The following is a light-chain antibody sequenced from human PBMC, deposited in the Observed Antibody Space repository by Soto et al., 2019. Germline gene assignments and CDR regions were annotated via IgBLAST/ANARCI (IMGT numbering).Light chain of an antibody. J-gene: IGKJ1*01. Sequence: EMVLTQSPCTLSLSPGERATLSCRASQSVSSSYLDWYQQKPGQAPRLLIYGASSRATAIPDRFSGSGSGTDCTLTISRLEPEVSAVQSWQQYGNSPRTFAQGTQV. CDR1: QSVSSSY. CDR3: QQYGNSPRT. V-gene: IGKV3-20*01. CDR2: GAS.